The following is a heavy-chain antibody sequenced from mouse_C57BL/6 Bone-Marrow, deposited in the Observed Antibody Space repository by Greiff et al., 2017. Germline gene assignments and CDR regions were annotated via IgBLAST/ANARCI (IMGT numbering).Heavy chain of an antibody. CDR1: GFTFSSYT. D-gene: IGHD2-14*01. CDR2: ISGGGGNT. V-gene: IGHV5-9*01. CDR3: ARHVEYDGESSY. Sequence: DVMLVESGGGLVKPGGSLKLSCAASGFTFSSYTMSWVRQTPEKRLEWVATISGGGGNTYYPDSVKGRFTISRDNAKNTLYLQMSSLRSENTALYYCARHVEYDGESSYWGQGTTLSVSS. J-gene: IGHJ2*01.